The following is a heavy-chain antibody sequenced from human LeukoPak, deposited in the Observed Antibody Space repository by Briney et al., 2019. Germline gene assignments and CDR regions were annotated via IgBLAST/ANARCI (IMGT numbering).Heavy chain of an antibody. D-gene: IGHD4-11*01. V-gene: IGHV4-38-2*01. CDR2: IYHSGST. CDR3: ARAYSKLDY. CDR1: GYSISSGYY. J-gene: IGHJ4*02. Sequence: SETLSLTCAVSGYSISSGYYWGWIRQPPGKGLEWIGSIYHSGSTYYNPSLKSRVTISVDTSKNQFSPKLSSVTAADTAVYYCARAYSKLDYWGQGTLVTVSS.